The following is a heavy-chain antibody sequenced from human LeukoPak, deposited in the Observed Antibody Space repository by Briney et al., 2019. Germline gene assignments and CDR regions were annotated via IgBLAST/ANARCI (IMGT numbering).Heavy chain of an antibody. V-gene: IGHV1-69*13. D-gene: IGHD3-10*01. CDR1: GGTFISYA. CDR3: ANQGTYGSGSYEYYFDY. J-gene: IGHJ4*02. CDR2: IIPIFGTA. Sequence: SVKVSCKASGGTFISYAISWVRQTPGQGLEWMGGIIPIFGTANYAQKFQGRVTITADEATSTACMELSSLRSEDTAVYYCANQGTYGSGSYEYYFDYWGQGTLATVSS.